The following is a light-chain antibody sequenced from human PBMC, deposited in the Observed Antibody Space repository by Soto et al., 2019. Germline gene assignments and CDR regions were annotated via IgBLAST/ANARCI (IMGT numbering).Light chain of an antibody. CDR3: CSYGGDRI. V-gene: IGLV2-23*02. Sequence: QSALTQPDSVSGSPGQSIAISCTGTSSNVGGYNFVSWYQQHPGKPPKLLIYEVNKRPSGGSNRFSGSKSDNTASLTISGLQAEDEADYYCCSYGGDRIFGGGTKLTVL. J-gene: IGLJ2*01. CDR1: SSNVGGYNF. CDR2: EVN.